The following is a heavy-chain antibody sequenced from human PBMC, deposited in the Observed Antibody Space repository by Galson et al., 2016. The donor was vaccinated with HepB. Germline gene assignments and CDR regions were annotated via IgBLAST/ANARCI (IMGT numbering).Heavy chain of an antibody. CDR3: ARDSFDYHGSGSPLFDY. J-gene: IGHJ4*02. CDR2: TYYKSKWHD. Sequence: CAISGDSVSSNSAAWNWIRQSPSRGLEWLGRTYYKSKWHDDYAVSVESRIIINPDTSKNQFSLHLNSVTPEDTAVYYCARDSFDYHGSGSPLFDYWGQGTLVTVSS. CDR1: GDSVSSNSAA. D-gene: IGHD3-10*01. V-gene: IGHV6-1*01.